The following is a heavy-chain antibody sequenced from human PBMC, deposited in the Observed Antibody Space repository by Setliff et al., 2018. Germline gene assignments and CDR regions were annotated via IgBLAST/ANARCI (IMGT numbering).Heavy chain of an antibody. CDR3: ARDREYCSRTSCYIDY. V-gene: IGHV1-3*01. J-gene: IGHJ4*02. CDR2: VNGGNGNT. Sequence: ASVKVSCKASGYSFSTYAMHWVRQAPGQRLEWMGWVNGGNGNTKYSQKSQGRITITRDTSASTAYMEMSSLRSEDTAVYYCARDREYCSRTSCYIDYWGQGALVTVSS. CDR1: GYSFSTYA. D-gene: IGHD2-2*02.